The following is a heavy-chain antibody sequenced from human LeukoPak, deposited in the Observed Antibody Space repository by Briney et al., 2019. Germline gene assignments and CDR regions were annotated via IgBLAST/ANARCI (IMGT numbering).Heavy chain of an antibody. Sequence: QPGRSLRLSCAASGFSFDDYGMHWVRQVPGKGLEWVSGITWNSNREGYTDSVKGRFTISRDNAKNSLYLQMNSLRVEDTALYYCAKDGGGVTMTLDYWGQGTLVTVS. CDR1: GFSFDDYG. V-gene: IGHV3-9*01. CDR3: AKDGGGVTMTLDY. J-gene: IGHJ4*02. CDR2: ITWNSNRE. D-gene: IGHD4-17*01.